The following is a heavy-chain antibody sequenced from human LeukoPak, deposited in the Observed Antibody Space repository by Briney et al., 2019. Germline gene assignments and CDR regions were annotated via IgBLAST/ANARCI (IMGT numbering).Heavy chain of an antibody. D-gene: IGHD2-8*01. J-gene: IGHJ4*02. CDR1: GFTFGTYW. Sequence: GGSLRLSCGASGFTFGTYWMSWVRQAPGKGLEWVANINHVGRKKCYVDSVKGRFTISRDNTKNSLFLQMNSLRAEDTAVYYCARLKDDVTKLDYWGQGTLVTVSS. CDR3: ARLKDDVTKLDY. V-gene: IGHV3-7*01. CDR2: INHVGRKK.